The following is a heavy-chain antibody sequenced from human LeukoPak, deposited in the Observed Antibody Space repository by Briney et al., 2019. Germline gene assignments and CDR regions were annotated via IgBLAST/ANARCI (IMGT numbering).Heavy chain of an antibody. Sequence: SETLSLTCAVYGGSFRGYYWSWIRQPPGKGLEWIGEINHSGSTNYNPSLKSRVTISVAPSKNQFSLTLSSVTAAATAVYSCARRRGYSSSRGFDSWGQGTLVTVSS. CDR3: ARRRGYSSSRGFDS. D-gene: IGHD6-6*01. J-gene: IGHJ4*02. CDR2: INHSGST. CDR1: GGSFRGYY. V-gene: IGHV4-34*01.